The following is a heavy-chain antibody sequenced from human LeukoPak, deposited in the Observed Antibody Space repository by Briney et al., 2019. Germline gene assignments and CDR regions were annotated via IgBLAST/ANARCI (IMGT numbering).Heavy chain of an antibody. CDR2: ISYDGSNK. J-gene: IGHJ6*02. V-gene: IGHV3-30*18. Sequence: SGRSLRLSCAASGFTFSSYGMHWVRQAPGKGLEWVAVISYDGSNKYYADSVKGRFTISRDNSKNTLYLQMNSLRAEDTAVYYCAKDGSGSYYNGGMDVWGQGTTVTVSS. CDR1: GFTFSSYG. D-gene: IGHD3-10*01. CDR3: AKDGSGSYYNGGMDV.